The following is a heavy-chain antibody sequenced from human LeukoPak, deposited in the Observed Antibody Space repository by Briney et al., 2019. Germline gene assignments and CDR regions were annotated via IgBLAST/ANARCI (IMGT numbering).Heavy chain of an antibody. V-gene: IGHV4-59*01. CDR3: ARGVGSGWYGESYFDY. D-gene: IGHD6-19*01. CDR1: GGSISGYY. J-gene: IGHJ4*02. CDR2: IYYSGST. Sequence: SETLSLTCTVSGGSISGYYWIWIRQPPGKGLEWIGYIYYSGSTNYNPSLKSRVTISVDTSKNQFSLKLNSVTAADTAVYYCARGVGSGWYGESYFDYWGQGTLVTVSS.